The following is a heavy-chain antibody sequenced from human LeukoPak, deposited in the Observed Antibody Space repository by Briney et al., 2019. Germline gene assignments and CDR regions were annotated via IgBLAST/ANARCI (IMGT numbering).Heavy chain of an antibody. CDR1: GFTFSRSG. V-gene: IGHV3-30*03. Sequence: GGSLRLSCAASGFTFSRSGIHWVRQAPGRGLEWVAVISYDERDEYYADSVKGRFTISRDNSKNTLYLQMNSLRAEDTAVYYCARWGLSYTIDYWGQGTLVTVSS. J-gene: IGHJ4*02. D-gene: IGHD2-21*01. CDR3: ARWGLSYTIDY. CDR2: ISYDERDE.